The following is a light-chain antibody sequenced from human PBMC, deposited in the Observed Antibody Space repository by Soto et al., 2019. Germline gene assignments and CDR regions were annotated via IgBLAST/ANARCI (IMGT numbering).Light chain of an antibody. CDR3: QQYNGYSS. CDR1: QSIDDW. CDR2: KAS. Sequence: DIHMTQSPSTLSASVGDRVTITCRASQSIDDWLAWYQQKPGKAPKLLIYKASSLESGVPSRFSGRGSGTEFTLTISSLQPDDFVTYYCQQYNGYSSFGPGTKVDIK. V-gene: IGKV1-5*03. J-gene: IGKJ3*01.